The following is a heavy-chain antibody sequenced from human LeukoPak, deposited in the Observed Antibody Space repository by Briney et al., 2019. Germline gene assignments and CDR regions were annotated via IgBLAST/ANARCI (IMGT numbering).Heavy chain of an antibody. Sequence: SETLSLTCTVSGGSISSSSYYWGWIRQPPGKGLEWIGSIYYSGSTYYNPSLKSRVTISVDTSKNQFSLKLSSVTAADTAVYYCASIAAAGRPFDYWGQGTLVTVSS. J-gene: IGHJ4*02. CDR2: IYYSGST. V-gene: IGHV4-39*07. CDR3: ASIAAAGRPFDY. D-gene: IGHD6-13*01. CDR1: GGSISSSSYY.